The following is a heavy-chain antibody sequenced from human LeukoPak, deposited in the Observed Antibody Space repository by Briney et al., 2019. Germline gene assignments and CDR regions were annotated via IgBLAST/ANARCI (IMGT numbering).Heavy chain of an antibody. Sequence: PGGSLRLSCAASGFSVSSHYMSWVRQAPGKGLEWVSLIYTGGNTYYADSVKGRLTLSRDNSKNTVYLQMNSLRVEDTAMYYCASISDLLFYFDSWGQGTLVTVSS. CDR3: ASISDLLFYFDS. CDR1: GFSVSSHY. J-gene: IGHJ4*02. V-gene: IGHV3-66*01. CDR2: IYTGGNT.